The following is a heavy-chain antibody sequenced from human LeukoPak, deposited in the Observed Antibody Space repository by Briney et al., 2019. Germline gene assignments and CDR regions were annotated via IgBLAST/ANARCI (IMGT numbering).Heavy chain of an antibody. CDR1: GGTFSSSA. D-gene: IGHD5-18*01. J-gene: IGHJ6*02. V-gene: IGHV1-69*04. CDR3: ARDQGLTAPPPYGLDV. Sequence: SVKASCKTSGGTFSSSAITWVRQAPGQGLERMGRIIPVLNITTYAQKFQGSVTITADTSTSTVYMELSSLRSEETAVYYCARDQGLTAPPPYGLDVWGQGTTVIVSS. CDR2: IIPVLNIT.